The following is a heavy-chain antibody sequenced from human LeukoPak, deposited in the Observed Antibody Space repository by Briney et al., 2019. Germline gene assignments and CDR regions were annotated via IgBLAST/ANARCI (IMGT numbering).Heavy chain of an antibody. CDR1: GFTFSSYA. CDR2: INWNGDAI. J-gene: IGHJ3*02. Sequence: RPGGSLRLSCAASGFTFSSYAMSWVRQAPGKGLEWVSGINWNGDAIGYVESVKGRFAISRDNAKKSLFVQMNSLRAEDTALYYCARRRNTTIGDAFDIWGQGTMVTVSS. D-gene: IGHD2/OR15-2a*01. CDR3: ARRRNTTIGDAFDI. V-gene: IGHV3-20*04.